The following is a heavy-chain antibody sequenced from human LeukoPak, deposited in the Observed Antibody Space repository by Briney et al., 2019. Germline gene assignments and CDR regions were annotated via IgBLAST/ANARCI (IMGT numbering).Heavy chain of an antibody. D-gene: IGHD6-13*01. CDR2: IYYTGST. CDR1: GGSISSYY. J-gene: IGHJ4*02. CDR3: ARVDSSNWYDSRGYFDY. V-gene: IGHV4-59*01. Sequence: SETLSLTCTVSGGSISSYYWSWIRQPPGKGLEWIGYIYYTGSTNYNPSLKSRVTISVDTSKNQFSLELSSVTAADTAVYYCARVDSSNWYDSRGYFDYWGQGTLVTVSS.